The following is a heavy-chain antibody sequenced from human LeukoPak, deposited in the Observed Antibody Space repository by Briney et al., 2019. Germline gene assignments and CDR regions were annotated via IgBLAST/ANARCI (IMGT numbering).Heavy chain of an antibody. D-gene: IGHD2-21*02. CDR2: ISVINSGNT. J-gene: IGHJ3*02. CDR3: SREIPFCGADCFSGVFDI. CDR1: GYTFSSYG. Sequence: ASVKVSCKASGYTFSSYGINWVRQARGQGLEWMGWISVINSGNTRYAQNFQGRLTMTTDTSTTTAYMELRSLRSDDTAVYYCSREIPFCGADCFSGVFDIWGQGTMVTVS. V-gene: IGHV1-18*01.